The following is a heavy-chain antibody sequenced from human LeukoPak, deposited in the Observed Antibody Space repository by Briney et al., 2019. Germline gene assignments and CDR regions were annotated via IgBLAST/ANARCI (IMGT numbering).Heavy chain of an antibody. CDR2: FIPMYGRA. V-gene: IGHV1-69*04. CDR1: GGSFNNQV. Sequence: ASVKVSCKASGGSFNNQVISWVRQAPGQGLEWMGRFIPMYGRADYAQKFQGRVTITADKSTTTVYMDLSSLRPDDTAVFYCARVPHLGVAYAFHVWGQGTPVTVSS. J-gene: IGHJ3*01. CDR3: ARVPHLGVAYAFHV. D-gene: IGHD3-3*01.